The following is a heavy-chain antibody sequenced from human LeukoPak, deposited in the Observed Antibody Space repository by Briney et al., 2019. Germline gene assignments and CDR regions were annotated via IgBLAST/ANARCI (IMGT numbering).Heavy chain of an antibody. D-gene: IGHD3-10*01. Sequence: SETLSLTCTVSGGSISTYYWSWIRQPAGKGLEWIGRIYTSGSTNYNPSLKSRVTISVDTSKNQFSLKLSSVTASDTAVYYCARGLITMVRGVIITGPIGYFEYWGQGTLVTVSS. CDR1: GGSISTYY. CDR3: ARGLITMVRGVIITGPIGYFEY. J-gene: IGHJ4*02. CDR2: IYTSGST. V-gene: IGHV4-4*07.